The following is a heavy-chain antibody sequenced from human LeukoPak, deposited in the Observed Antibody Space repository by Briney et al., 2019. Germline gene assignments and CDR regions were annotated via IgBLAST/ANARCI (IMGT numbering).Heavy chain of an antibody. CDR3: AKKEEAAAGYNWFDS. Sequence: PGGSLRLSCAASGFTFDDYGMSWVRQAPGKGLEWVSGINWNGGSTGYADSVKGRFTISRDNSKNTVFLQMNSLRAEDTAVYYCAKKEEAAAGYNWFDSWGQGTLVTVSS. V-gene: IGHV3-20*04. CDR1: GFTFDDYG. CDR2: INWNGGST. J-gene: IGHJ5*01. D-gene: IGHD6-13*01.